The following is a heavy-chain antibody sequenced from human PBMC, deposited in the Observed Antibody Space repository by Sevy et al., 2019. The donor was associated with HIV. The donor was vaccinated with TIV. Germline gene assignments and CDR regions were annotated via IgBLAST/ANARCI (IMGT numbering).Heavy chain of an antibody. Sequence: GGSLRLSCAASGFTFTRYWMTWVRQSPGKGLQWLGNINEDGTEKYYRDSVRGRFTISRDNAKKSLDLQMNSLRVDDTGVYYCARDVAAGDFWGQGTLVTVSS. J-gene: IGHJ4*02. CDR2: INEDGTEK. CDR3: ARDVAAGDF. V-gene: IGHV3-7*01. CDR1: GFTFTRYW. D-gene: IGHD2-21*01.